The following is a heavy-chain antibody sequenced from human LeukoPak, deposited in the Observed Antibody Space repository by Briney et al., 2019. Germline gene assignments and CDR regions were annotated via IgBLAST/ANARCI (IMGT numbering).Heavy chain of an antibody. J-gene: IGHJ5*02. D-gene: IGHD3-16*01. CDR3: ARHDCWGSYCPGSNWFDP. Sequence: GESLKISCRGSGYSFTTYWIAWARQMPGKGLEWMGMIHCGDSDTRYSPSFQGQVTISADKSINTAYLQWSSLKASDTALYYCARHDCWGSYCPGSNWFDPWGQGTLFTVSS. V-gene: IGHV5-51*01. CDR1: GYSFTTYW. CDR2: IHCGDSDT.